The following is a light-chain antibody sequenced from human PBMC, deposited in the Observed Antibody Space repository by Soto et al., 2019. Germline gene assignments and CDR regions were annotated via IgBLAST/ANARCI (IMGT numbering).Light chain of an antibody. CDR3: QQYGSLSLT. CDR2: GAS. Sequence: EIVLTQSPGTLSLSPGERATLSCRASQSVSSSYLAWYQQKPGQAPRLLIYGASSRATGIPDRFSGSGSGTDFTLTFSSLGPEVFAVYYCQQYGSLSLTFGGGTKVEIK. V-gene: IGKV3-20*01. CDR1: QSVSSSY. J-gene: IGKJ4*01.